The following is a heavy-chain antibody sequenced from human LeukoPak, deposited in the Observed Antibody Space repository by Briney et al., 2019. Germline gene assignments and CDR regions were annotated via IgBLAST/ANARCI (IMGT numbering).Heavy chain of an antibody. Sequence: SETLSLTCTVSGYSISSGYYWGWIRQPPGKGLEWIGSIYHSGSTYYNPSLKIRVTISVDTSKNQFSLKLSSVTAADTAVYYCARGSSPIYYFDYWGQGTLVTVSS. CDR3: ARGSSPIYYFDY. CDR2: IYHSGST. D-gene: IGHD2-2*01. CDR1: GYSISSGYY. V-gene: IGHV4-38-2*02. J-gene: IGHJ4*02.